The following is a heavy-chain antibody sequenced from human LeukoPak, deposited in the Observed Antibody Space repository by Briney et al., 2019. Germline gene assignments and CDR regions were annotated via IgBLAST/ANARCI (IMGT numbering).Heavy chain of an antibody. CDR3: TRGSYDFWSGYYTAVDY. CDR2: IYTSGST. Sequence: PSETLSLTCTVSGGSISSGSSYWSWIRQPAGKGLEWIGRIYTSGSTNYNPSLKSRVTISVDTSKNQFSLKLSSVTAADTAVYYCTRGSYDFWSGYYTAVDYWGQGTLVTVSS. CDR1: GGSISSGSSY. V-gene: IGHV4-61*02. D-gene: IGHD3-3*01. J-gene: IGHJ4*02.